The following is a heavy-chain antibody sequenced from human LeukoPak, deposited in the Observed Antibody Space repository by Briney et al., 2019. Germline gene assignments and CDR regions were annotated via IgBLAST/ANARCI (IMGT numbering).Heavy chain of an antibody. CDR3: VHRSSWGLFDY. CDR2: IYWDDDK. CDR1: GSSLSTSEVG. D-gene: IGHD3-16*01. V-gene: IGHV2-5*02. J-gene: IGHJ4*02. Sequence: SGPTLVNPTQTLTLTCTFSGSSLSTSEVGVGWIRQPPGKALDWLALIYWDDDKRYSPSLKSRLTITKDTSKNQVVLTMTNMDPVDTATYYCVHRSSWGLFDYWGQGTLVTVSS.